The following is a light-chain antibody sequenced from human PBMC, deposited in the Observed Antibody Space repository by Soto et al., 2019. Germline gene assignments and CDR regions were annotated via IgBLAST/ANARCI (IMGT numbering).Light chain of an antibody. V-gene: IGKV1-5*03. CDR3: QMCNTFSFT. J-gene: IGKJ2*01. Sequence: DIQMTQSPATLSDSLGDRVTITCRASRAISDCLAWYQQRTGKAPKLLIYRASRFESGVPSRFSGSGSGTAFTLTISGMQPDDFSTYYGQMCNTFSFTFGQGPQLEI. CDR2: RAS. CDR1: RAISDC.